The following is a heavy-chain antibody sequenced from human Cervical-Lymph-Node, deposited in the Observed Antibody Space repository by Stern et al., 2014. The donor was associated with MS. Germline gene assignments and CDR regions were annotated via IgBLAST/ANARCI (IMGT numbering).Heavy chain of an antibody. CDR3: ATSNRRYYYDSSGYPYFDY. J-gene: IGHJ4*02. V-gene: IGHV4-39*01. Sequence: QVQLQESGPGLVKPSETLSLTCTVSGGSISSSSYYWGWIRQPPGKGLEWIGSIYYSGSTYYNPSLKSRVTISVDTSKNQFSLKLVSVTAADTAVYYCATSNRRYYYDSSGYPYFDYWGQGTLVTVSS. CDR1: GGSISSSSYY. CDR2: IYYSGST. D-gene: IGHD3-22*01.